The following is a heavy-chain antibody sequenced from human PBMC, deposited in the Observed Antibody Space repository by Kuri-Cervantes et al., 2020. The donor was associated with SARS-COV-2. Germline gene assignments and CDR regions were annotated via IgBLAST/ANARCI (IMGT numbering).Heavy chain of an antibody. Sequence: GSLRLSCAVYGGSFSGYYWSWIRQPPGKGLEWIGEINHSGSTNYNPSLKSRVTISVDTSKNQFSLKLSSVTAADTAVYYCARDGIITISYYYYYGMDVWGQGTTVTVSS. CDR1: GGSFSGYY. CDR3: ARDGIITISYYYYYGMDV. CDR2: INHSGST. J-gene: IGHJ6*02. D-gene: IGHD3-9*01. V-gene: IGHV4-34*01.